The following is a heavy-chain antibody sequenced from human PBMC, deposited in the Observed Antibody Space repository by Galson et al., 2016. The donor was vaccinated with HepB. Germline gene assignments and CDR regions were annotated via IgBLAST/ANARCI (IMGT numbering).Heavy chain of an antibody. Sequence: SLRLSCAASGFTFSSYAMSWVRQAPGKGLEWVSAITISGDYRYYADSVKGRFTISRDDSMNTLYLQMNSLTAEDTAVYFCTRTSYRECTGPRCVNFRYYYYSLDVWGKGTTVTVSS. J-gene: IGHJ6*03. CDR2: ITISGDYR. CDR3: TRTSYRECTGPRCVNFRYYYYSLDV. D-gene: IGHD2-8*02. CDR1: GFTFSSYA. V-gene: IGHV3-23*01.